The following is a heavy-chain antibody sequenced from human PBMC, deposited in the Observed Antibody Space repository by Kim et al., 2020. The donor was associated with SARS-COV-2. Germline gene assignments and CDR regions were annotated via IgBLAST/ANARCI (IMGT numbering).Heavy chain of an antibody. V-gene: IGHV2-70*01. J-gene: IGHJ3*01. D-gene: IGHD2-2*01. Sequence: YNTSLKTRSTISKDTTKNQVVLTMTNVDPVDTATYYCARSYQPLLGAFDLWGQGTLVTVSS. CDR3: ARSYQPLLGAFDL.